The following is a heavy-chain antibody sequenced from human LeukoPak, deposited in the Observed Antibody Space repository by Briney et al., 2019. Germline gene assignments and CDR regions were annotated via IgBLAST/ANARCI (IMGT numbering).Heavy chain of an antibody. D-gene: IGHD1-1*01. CDR1: GGSISSYY. J-gene: IGHJ6*03. Sequence: SETLSLTCTVSGGSISSYYWSWIRQPPGRGLDYIGYIYYSGTTNYNPSLKSRVTISLDTSKNQFPLKLTSVTAADTAVYYCARVSWFPGTSYYYMDVWGKGTTVTVSS. CDR2: IYYSGTT. CDR3: ARVSWFPGTSYYYMDV. V-gene: IGHV4-59*01.